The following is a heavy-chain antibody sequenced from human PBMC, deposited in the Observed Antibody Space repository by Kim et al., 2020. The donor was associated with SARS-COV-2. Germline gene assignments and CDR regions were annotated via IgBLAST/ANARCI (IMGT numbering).Heavy chain of an antibody. CDR2: ISATGLYI. Sequence: GGSLRLSCAASGFDFSGFNMKWVRQAPGKGLEWVSAISATGLYIYYADSVKGRFTISRDNSKSSLQLRMTSLTSEDTAVYYCVRGGPQLFSPSYQYYFLIDMWGQRTTVTVSS. CDR3: VRGGPQLFSPSYQYYFLIDM. J-gene: IGHJ6*02. CDR1: GFDFSGFN. D-gene: IGHD3-10*01. V-gene: IGHV3-21*01.